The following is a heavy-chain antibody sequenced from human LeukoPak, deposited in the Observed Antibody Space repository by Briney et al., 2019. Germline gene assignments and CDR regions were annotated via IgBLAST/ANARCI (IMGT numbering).Heavy chain of an antibody. CDR3: ASVSAAAGSYYFDY. Sequence: SETLSLTCTVSGGSISSYYWTWIRQPPGKGLEWIGYIYHSGSTDYNPSLKSRVAISVDTSKNQFSLKLSSVTAADTAVYYCASVSAAAGSYYFDYWGQGTLVTVSS. D-gene: IGHD6-13*01. CDR1: GGSISSYY. J-gene: IGHJ4*02. V-gene: IGHV4-59*01. CDR2: IYHSGST.